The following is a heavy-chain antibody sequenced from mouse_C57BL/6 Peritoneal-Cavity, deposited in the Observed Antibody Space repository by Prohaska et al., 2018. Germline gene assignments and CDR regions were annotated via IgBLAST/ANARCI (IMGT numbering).Heavy chain of an antibody. CDR2: INPNNGGT. CDR3: ARKTYYSNPFAY. Sequence: EVQLQQSGPELVKPGASVKISCNASGYTFTYYYMNWVKQSHGKSLEWIGDINPNNGGTSYNQKFKGKATLTVDKSSSTAYMELRSLTSEDSAVYYCARKTYYSNPFAYWGQGTLVTVSA. CDR1: GYTFTYYY. D-gene: IGHD2-5*01. J-gene: IGHJ3*01. V-gene: IGHV1-26*01.